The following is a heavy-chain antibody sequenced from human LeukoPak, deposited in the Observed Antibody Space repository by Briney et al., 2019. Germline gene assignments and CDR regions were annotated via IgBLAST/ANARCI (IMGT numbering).Heavy chain of an antibody. CDR3: AREGYSSGSLGDLDH. V-gene: IGHV3-30*04. Sequence: TGGSLRLSCVASGFTFSDLAIQWVRQAPGKGLDWVAVISGAGSVTHYADSVGGRFTISRDNSRDTVFLQMNSLRPEDTGVYYCAREGYSSGSLGDLDHWGQGTRVTVSS. CDR1: GFTFSDLA. CDR2: ISGAGSVT. J-gene: IGHJ5*02. D-gene: IGHD6-19*01.